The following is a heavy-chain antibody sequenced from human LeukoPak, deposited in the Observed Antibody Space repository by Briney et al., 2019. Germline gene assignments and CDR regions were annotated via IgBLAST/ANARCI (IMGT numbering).Heavy chain of an antibody. J-gene: IGHJ4*02. CDR2: IYYSGST. CDR3: ARGYSSSARGFDY. D-gene: IGHD6-6*01. CDR1: GGSISSYY. V-gene: IGHV4-59*01. Sequence: SETPSLTCTVSGGSISSYYWSWIRQPPGKGLEWIGYIYYSGSTNYNPSLKSRVTISVDTSKNLFSLKLSSVTAADTAVYYCARGYSSSARGFDYWGQGALVTVSS.